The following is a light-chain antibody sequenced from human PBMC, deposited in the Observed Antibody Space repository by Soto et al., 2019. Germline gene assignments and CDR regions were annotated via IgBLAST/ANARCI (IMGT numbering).Light chain of an antibody. V-gene: IGKV2D-29*01. J-gene: IGKJ4*01. CDR2: EVF. CDR3: MQTIQPLLT. CDR1: QSLLHTDGKTY. Sequence: DVVMTQTPLSLSVTPGQPASISCKSSQSLLHTDGKTYLYWYLQKPGHPPQLLIYEVFNRFSGVPERFSGSGSGTDFTLKISRVEAEDGGTYYCMQTIQPLLTFGGGTKVEI.